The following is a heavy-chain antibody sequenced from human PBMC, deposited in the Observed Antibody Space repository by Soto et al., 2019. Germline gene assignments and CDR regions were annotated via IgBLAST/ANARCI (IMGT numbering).Heavy chain of an antibody. CDR3: ARDRYPGYSSGWWGY. CDR1: GGTFSSYA. J-gene: IGHJ4*02. Sequence: QVPLVQSGAEVKKPGSSVKVSCKASGGTFSSYAISWVRQAPGQGLEWMGGIIPIFGTANYAQKFQGRVTITADESTCTAYRELSSLRSEDTAVYYCARDRYPGYSSGWWGYWGQGTLVTVSS. V-gene: IGHV1-69*01. CDR2: IIPIFGTA. D-gene: IGHD6-19*01.